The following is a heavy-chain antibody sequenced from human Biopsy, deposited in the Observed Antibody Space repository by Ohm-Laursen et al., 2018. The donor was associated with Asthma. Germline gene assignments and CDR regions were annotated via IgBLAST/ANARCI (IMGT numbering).Heavy chain of an antibody. D-gene: IGHD3-9*01. CDR3: ARTYYDFLTGQVNDAFAI. V-gene: IGHV1-69*13. CDR1: GGTFSSYA. CDR2: IIPIFGIA. J-gene: IGHJ3*02. Sequence: VKISCKASGGTFSSYAISWVRQAPGQGLEWMGGIIPIFGIANYAQKFQGRVTITADASTNTAYMELSSLRSEDTAVYYCARTYYDFLTGQVNDAFAIWGQGTMVTVSS.